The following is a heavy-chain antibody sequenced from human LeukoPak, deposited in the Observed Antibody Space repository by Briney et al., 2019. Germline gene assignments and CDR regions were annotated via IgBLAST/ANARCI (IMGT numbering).Heavy chain of an antibody. J-gene: IGHJ6*02. CDR2: ISAYNGNT. CDR1: GYTFTSYS. CDR3: ARDTRVELGYCSSTSCYAPNYYYYGMDV. Sequence: ASVKVSCKASGYTFTSYSISWVRQAPGQGLEWMGWISAYNGNTNYAQKLQGRVTMTTDTSTGTAYMELRRLRSDDTAVYYCARDTRVELGYCSSTSCYAPNYYYYGMDVWGQGTTVTVSS. D-gene: IGHD2-2*01. V-gene: IGHV1-18*01.